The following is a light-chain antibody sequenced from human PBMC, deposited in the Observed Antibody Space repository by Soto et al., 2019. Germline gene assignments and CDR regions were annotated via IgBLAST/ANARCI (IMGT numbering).Light chain of an antibody. V-gene: IGLV1-40*01. J-gene: IGLJ1*01. CDR3: QSYDNNLNGFYV. Sequence: QLVLTQPPSVSGAPGQRVTISCTGSSSNIGAGYAVNWYQHLPGTAPKLLIYDNTNRPSGVPDRFSGSKSGTSASLAITGLQAEDEADYFCQSYDNNLNGFYVFGAGTKLTVL. CDR2: DNT. CDR1: SSNIGAGYA.